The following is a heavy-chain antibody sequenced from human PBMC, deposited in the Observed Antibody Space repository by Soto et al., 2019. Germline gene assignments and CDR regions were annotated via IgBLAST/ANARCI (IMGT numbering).Heavy chain of an antibody. D-gene: IGHD3-9*01. CDR3: ARAPDYDILTGDLDY. CDR1: GGSFGGYY. J-gene: IGHJ4*02. V-gene: IGHV4-34*01. Sequence: SETLSLTCAVYGGSFGGYYWSWIRQPPGKGLEWIGEINHSGSTNYNPSLKSRVTISVDTSKNQFSLKLSSVTAADTAVYYCARAPDYDILTGDLDYWGQGTLVTVSS. CDR2: INHSGST.